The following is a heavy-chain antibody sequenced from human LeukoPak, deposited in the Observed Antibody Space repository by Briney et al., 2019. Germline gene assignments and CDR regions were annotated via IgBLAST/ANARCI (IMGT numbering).Heavy chain of an antibody. CDR2: INPNSGGT. D-gene: IGHD6-13*01. CDR1: GYTFTGYY. J-gene: IGHJ4*02. Sequence: ASVKVSCRASGYTFTGYYMHWVRQAPGQGLEWMGRINPNSGGTNYAQKFQGRVTMTRDTSISTAYMELSRLRSDDTAVYYCARPSDSSSFDYWGQGTLVTVSS. V-gene: IGHV1-2*06. CDR3: ARPSDSSSFDY.